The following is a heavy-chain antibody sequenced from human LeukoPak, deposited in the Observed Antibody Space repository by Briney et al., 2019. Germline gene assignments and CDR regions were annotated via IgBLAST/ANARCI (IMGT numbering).Heavy chain of an antibody. J-gene: IGHJ5*02. CDR2: IDTSSPTI. CDR1: GFLLSSYS. V-gene: IGHV3-48*01. CDR3: ARGPPLFDP. Sequence: GGSLRLSCVASGFLLSSYSMNWVRQAPGKGLEWVSYIDTSSPTIYHADSVKGRFTISRDNAKNSLYLQMNSLRAEDTAIYYCARGPPLFDPWGQGTLVTVSS.